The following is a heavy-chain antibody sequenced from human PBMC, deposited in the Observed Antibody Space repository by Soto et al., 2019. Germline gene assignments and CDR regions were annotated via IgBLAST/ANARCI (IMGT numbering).Heavy chain of an antibody. CDR1: GGTFSSYA. J-gene: IGHJ3*02. CDR3: ARDGIEMATIGLAFHI. V-gene: IGHV1-69*13. Sequence: ASVKVSCKASGGTFSSYAISWVRQAPGQGLEWMGGIIPIFGTANYAQKFQGRVTITADESTSTAYMELSSLRSEDTAVYYCARDGIEMATIGLAFHISGPGTLVTVSS. D-gene: IGHD5-12*01. CDR2: IIPIFGTA.